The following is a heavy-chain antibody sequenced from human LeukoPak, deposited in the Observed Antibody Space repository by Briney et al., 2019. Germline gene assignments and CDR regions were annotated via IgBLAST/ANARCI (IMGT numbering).Heavy chain of an antibody. J-gene: IGHJ4*02. CDR3: ATYYCSTTSCYPYFFDY. D-gene: IGHD2-2*01. Sequence: ASVKVSCKASGYPFTRYGISWVRQAPGQGLEWMGWINPDNGNTKYAQKLQGRVTMTTDTSTSTAHMELRSLRSDDTAVYYCATYYCSTTSCYPYFFDYWGQGTLVTVSS. CDR2: INPDNGNT. CDR1: GYPFTRYG. V-gene: IGHV1-18*01.